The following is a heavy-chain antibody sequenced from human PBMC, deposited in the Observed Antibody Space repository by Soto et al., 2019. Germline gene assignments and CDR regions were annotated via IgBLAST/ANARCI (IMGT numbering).Heavy chain of an antibody. D-gene: IGHD3-16*01. CDR3: AKDFGTYYDYVWGSSYYYYGMDV. J-gene: IGHJ6*02. Sequence: GGSLRLSCAASGFTFSSYGMHWVRQAPGKGLEWVAVIWYDGSNKYYADSVKGRFTISRDNSKNTLYLQMNSLRAEDTAVYYCAKDFGTYYDYVWGSSYYYYGMDVWGQGTTVTVSS. V-gene: IGHV3-33*06. CDR1: GFTFSSYG. CDR2: IWYDGSNK.